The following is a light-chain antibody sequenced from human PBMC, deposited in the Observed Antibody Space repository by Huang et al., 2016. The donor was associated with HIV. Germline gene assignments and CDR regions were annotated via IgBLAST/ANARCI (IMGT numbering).Light chain of an antibody. V-gene: IGKV1-5*03. CDR2: KAS. J-gene: IGKJ1*01. CDR3: QHYNSFPWT. CDR1: QSISSW. Sequence: DIQMTQSPSPLAASVGDRITITCRASQSISSWLAWYQQKPGKAPNHLIYKASSLESGVPSRFSGSGSGTEFTLTISSLQPDDFATYYCQHYNSFPWTFGQGTRVEIK.